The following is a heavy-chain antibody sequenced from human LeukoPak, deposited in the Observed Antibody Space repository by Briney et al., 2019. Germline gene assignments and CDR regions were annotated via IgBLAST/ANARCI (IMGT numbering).Heavy chain of an antibody. D-gene: IGHD2-8*01. J-gene: IGHJ6*02. Sequence: SETLSLTCTVSGGSISSYYWSWIRQPPGQVPEWIGYIYYSGGTNYNPSLKSRVTISVDTSKKQFSLKLTSVTAADTAVYYCARIMDTAWGMDVWGQGTTVTVSS. CDR3: ARIMDTAWGMDV. CDR1: GGSISSYY. CDR2: IYYSGGT. V-gene: IGHV4-59*01.